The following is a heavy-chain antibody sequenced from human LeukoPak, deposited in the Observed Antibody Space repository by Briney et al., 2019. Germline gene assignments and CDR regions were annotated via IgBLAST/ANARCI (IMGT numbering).Heavy chain of an antibody. Sequence: PSETLSLTCAVYGGSFSGYYWSWIRQPPGKGLEWIGEINHSGSTNYNPSLKSRVTISVDTSKNQFSLKLSSVTAADTAVYYCARRRPLTMINAFDIWGQGTMVTVSS. CDR2: INHSGST. V-gene: IGHV4-34*01. CDR1: GGSFSGYY. CDR3: ARRRPLTMINAFDI. D-gene: IGHD3-22*01. J-gene: IGHJ3*02.